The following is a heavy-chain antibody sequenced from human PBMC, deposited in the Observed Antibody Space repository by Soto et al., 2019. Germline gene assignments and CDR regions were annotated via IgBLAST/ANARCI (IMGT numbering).Heavy chain of an antibody. V-gene: IGHV1-58*02. CDR3: AAGVDYARGQDAFDI. CDR2: IVVGSGNT. J-gene: IGHJ3*02. CDR1: GFTFTSSA. D-gene: IGHD4-17*01. Sequence: ASVKVSCKASGFTFTSSAMQWVRQARGQRLEWIGWIVVGSGNTNYAQKFQERVTITRDMSTSTAYMELSSLRSEDTAVYYCAAGVDYARGQDAFDIWGQGTMVTVSS.